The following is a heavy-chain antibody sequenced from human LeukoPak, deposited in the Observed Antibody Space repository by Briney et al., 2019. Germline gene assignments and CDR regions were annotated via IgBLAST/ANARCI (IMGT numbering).Heavy chain of an antibody. CDR2: IYYSGST. D-gene: IGHD3-22*01. CDR3: ARELDDSKSHPIDY. V-gene: IGHV4-39*07. J-gene: IGHJ4*02. CDR1: GGSISGSSYY. Sequence: SETLSLTCTVSGGSISGSSYYWGWIRQPPGKGLEWIGSIYYSGSTYYNPSLKSRVTISVDTSKNQFSLKLSSVTAADTAVYYCARELDDSKSHPIDYWGQGTLVTVSS.